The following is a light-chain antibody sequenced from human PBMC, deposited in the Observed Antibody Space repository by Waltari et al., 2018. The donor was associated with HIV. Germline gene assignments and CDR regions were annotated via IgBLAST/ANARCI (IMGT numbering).Light chain of an antibody. Sequence: EIVMTQSPATLSVSPGERATLSCRASQSLTINLAWYQQKPGQPPRLLIYAASTRATGIPARFTGSGSGTEFTLTISSLQSEDFAFYYCQQYNNWPRTFGQGTKVEIK. J-gene: IGKJ1*01. CDR2: AAS. V-gene: IGKV3-15*01. CDR1: QSLTIN. CDR3: QQYNNWPRT.